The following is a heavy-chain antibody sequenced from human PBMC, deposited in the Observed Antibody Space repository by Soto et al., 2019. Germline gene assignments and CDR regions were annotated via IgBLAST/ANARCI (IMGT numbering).Heavy chain of an antibody. Sequence: KPSETLSLTCAVSGYSISSSNWWGWIRQPPGKGLEWIGYIYYSGSTYYNPSLKSRVTISVDTSKNQFSLKLSSVTAADTAVYYCASQSCSGGSCSYYYYGMDVWGQGTTVTVSS. CDR3: ASQSCSGGSCSYYYYGMDV. CDR2: IYYSGST. CDR1: GYSISSSNW. J-gene: IGHJ6*02. D-gene: IGHD2-15*01. V-gene: IGHV4-28*01.